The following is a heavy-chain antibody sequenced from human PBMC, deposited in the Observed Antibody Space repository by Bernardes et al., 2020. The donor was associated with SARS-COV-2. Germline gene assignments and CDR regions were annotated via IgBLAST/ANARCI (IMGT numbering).Heavy chain of an antibody. CDR3: ARGSGGSRYYYYGMDV. D-gene: IGHD2-15*01. Sequence: SETLSLTCAVYGGSFSGYYWSWIRQPPGKGLEWIGEINHSGSTNYNPSLKSRVTIPVDTSKNQFSLKLSSVTAADTAVYYCARGSGGSRYYYYGMDVWGQGTTVTVSS. CDR1: GGSFSGYY. J-gene: IGHJ6*02. V-gene: IGHV4-34*01. CDR2: INHSGST.